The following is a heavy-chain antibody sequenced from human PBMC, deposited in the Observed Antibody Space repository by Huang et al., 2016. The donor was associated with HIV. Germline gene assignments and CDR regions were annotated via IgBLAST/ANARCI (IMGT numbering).Heavy chain of an antibody. J-gene: IGHJ5*02. CDR2: INAGNGKT. CDR3: ARGPPPRWFDP. Sequence: QVQLVQSGAEVKKPGASVKVSCKASGYTFTTYPIHWVRQAPGQRLGWMGWINAGNGKTKYSQKFQGRVTITSDTSASTAYMELSSLRSEDTAVYYCARGPPPRWFDPWGQGTLVTVSS. V-gene: IGHV1-3*01. CDR1: GYTFTTYP.